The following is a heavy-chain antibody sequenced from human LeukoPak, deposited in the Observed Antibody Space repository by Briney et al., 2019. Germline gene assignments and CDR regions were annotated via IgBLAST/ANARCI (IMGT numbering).Heavy chain of an antibody. J-gene: IGHJ4*02. V-gene: IGHV4-59*01. CDR1: GGSISSYY. D-gene: IGHD6-19*01. CDR2: IYYSGST. CDR3: ARGPGVAGPGDPSYFDY. Sequence: SETLSLTCTVSGGSISSYYWSWIRQPPGKGLGWIGYIYYSGSTNYNPSLKSRVTISLDTSTNQFSLKLSSVTAADTAVYYCARGPGVAGPGDPSYFDYWGQGTLVTVSS.